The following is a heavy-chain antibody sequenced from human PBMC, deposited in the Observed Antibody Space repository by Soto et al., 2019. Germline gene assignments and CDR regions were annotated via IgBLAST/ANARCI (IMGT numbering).Heavy chain of an antibody. CDR2: IYYTGST. CDR1: GGSISSYY. V-gene: IGHV4-59*08. CDR3: ASPKIAFYNWFDP. D-gene: IGHD3-3*02. Sequence: SETLSLTCTVSGGSISSYYWSWIRQPPGKGLEWIGYIYYTGSTNYNPSLKSRVTISVDTSKNQFSLNLSSVTAADTAVYYCASPKIAFYNWFDPWGQGTLVTVS. J-gene: IGHJ5*02.